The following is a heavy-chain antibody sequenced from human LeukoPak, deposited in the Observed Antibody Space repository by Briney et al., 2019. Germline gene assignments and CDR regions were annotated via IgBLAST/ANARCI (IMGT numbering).Heavy chain of an antibody. CDR1: GLTFSSYA. D-gene: IGHD1-7*01. CDR3: AKDRLELRFDY. J-gene: IGHJ4*02. CDR2: ISGSGSTT. V-gene: IGHV3-23*01. Sequence: PGGSLRLSCAASGLTFSSYAMSWVRRSPGKGLDWVSVISGSGSTTYYADSVKGQFTIFRDNSKNTLYLQMNSLRAEDTAVYYCAKDRLELRFDYWGQGTLVTVSS.